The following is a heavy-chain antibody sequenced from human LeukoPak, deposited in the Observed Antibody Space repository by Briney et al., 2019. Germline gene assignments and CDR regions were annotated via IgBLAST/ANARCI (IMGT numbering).Heavy chain of an antibody. CDR3: ARRDLVGAVDY. Sequence: SETLSLTCTVSGGSISSDYWSWIRQPPGKGLEWIGYIYYSGSTNYNPSLKSRVTISVDTSKNQFSLKLSSVTAADTAVYYCARRDLVGAVDYWGQGTLVTVSS. D-gene: IGHD1-26*01. V-gene: IGHV4-59*01. CDR2: IYYSGST. CDR1: GGSISSDY. J-gene: IGHJ4*02.